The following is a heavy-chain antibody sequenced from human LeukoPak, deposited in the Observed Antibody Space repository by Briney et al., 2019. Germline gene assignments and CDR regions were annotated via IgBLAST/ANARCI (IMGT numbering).Heavy chain of an antibody. CDR1: GYTFTSYA. V-gene: IGHV1-3*03. CDR3: ASSGPTALGAFDI. Sequence: GASVKASCKASGYTFTSYAMHWVRQAPGQRLEWMGWINAGNGNTKYSQEFQGRVTITRDTSASTAYMELSSLRSEDMAVYYCASSGPTALGAFDIWGQGTMVTVSS. CDR2: INAGNGNT. D-gene: IGHD6-19*01. J-gene: IGHJ3*02.